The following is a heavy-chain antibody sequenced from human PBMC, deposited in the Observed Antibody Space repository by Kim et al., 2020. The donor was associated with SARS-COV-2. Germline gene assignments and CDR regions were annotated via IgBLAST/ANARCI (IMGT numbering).Heavy chain of an antibody. D-gene: IGHD3-22*01. V-gene: IGHV3-21*01. CDR1: GFTFSSYS. CDR2: ISSSSSYI. Sequence: GGSLRLSCAASGFTFSSYSMNWVRQAPGKGLEWVSSISSSSSYIYYADSVKGRFTISRDNAKNSLYLQMNSLRAEDTAVYYCARDRRDYDSSAGAFDIWGQGTMVTVSS. CDR3: ARDRRDYDSSAGAFDI. J-gene: IGHJ3*02.